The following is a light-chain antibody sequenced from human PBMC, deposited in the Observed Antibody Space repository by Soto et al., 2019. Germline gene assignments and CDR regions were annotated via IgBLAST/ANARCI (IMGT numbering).Light chain of an antibody. J-gene: IGLJ1*01. CDR3: SSYTSGSTSPV. CDR1: MRDVGAYNL. CDR2: EVT. Sequence: QSALTQPASVSGSAGQSITISCSGTMRDVGAYNLVSWYQQHPGKAPRRLIYEVTLRASGVSNRFSGSKSGNTASLTISGLQAEDEAHYYCSSYTSGSTSPVFGTGTKVTVL. V-gene: IGLV2-14*01.